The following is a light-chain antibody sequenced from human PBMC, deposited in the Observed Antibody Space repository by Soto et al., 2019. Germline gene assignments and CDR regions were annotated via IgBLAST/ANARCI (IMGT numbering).Light chain of an antibody. CDR3: QQRSNRPPIT. V-gene: IGKV3-11*01. CDR1: QRVSSY. CDR2: DAS. J-gene: IGKJ5*01. Sequence: DIVLTQSPSTLSASAGERATLTCRASQRVSSYLAWYQQKPGQAPRLLIYDASSRATGIPARFSGSGSGTDFTLTISSLQPEDFAAYYCQQRSNRPPITFGQGTRLEIK.